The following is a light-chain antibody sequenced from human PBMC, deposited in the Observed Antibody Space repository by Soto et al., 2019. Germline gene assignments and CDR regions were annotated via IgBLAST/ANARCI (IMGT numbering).Light chain of an antibody. CDR3: CSYTNSGSFV. CDR1: SSDVGSYNL. J-gene: IGLJ1*01. Sequence: QSVLTQPASVSGSPGQSITISCTGTSSDVGSYNLVSWYQQHPGKAPKLMIYEGSKRPSGVSNRFSGSKSGNTASLTISGLQAEDEADYYCCSYTNSGSFVFGTGTKVTVL. CDR2: EGS. V-gene: IGLV2-14*02.